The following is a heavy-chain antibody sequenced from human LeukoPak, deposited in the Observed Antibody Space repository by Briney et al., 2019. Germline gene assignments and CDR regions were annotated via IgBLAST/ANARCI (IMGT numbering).Heavy chain of an antibody. CDR3: ARSSSWLLTYFDY. D-gene: IGHD3-22*01. CDR1: GGSFSGYY. J-gene: IGHJ4*02. CDR2: INHSGST. Sequence: PSETLSLTCAVYGGSFSGYYWSWIRQPPGKGLEWIGEINHSGSTNYNPSLKSRVTISVDTSKNQFSLRLSSVTAADTAVYYCARSSSWLLTYFDYWGQGTLVTVSS. V-gene: IGHV4-34*01.